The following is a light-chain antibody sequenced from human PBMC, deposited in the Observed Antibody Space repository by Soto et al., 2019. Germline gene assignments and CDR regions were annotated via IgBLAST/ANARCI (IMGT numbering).Light chain of an antibody. CDR2: GAS. CDR3: QQYNNWWP. Sequence: EIVMTQSPATLSVSPGERATLSCRASQSVSNNLAWYQKKPGQAPRLLIYGASPRATGIPARFSGSGSGTKFTHTISSLQSEDFAVYYCQQYNNWWPFGPGNRVDIK. V-gene: IGKV3-15*01. CDR1: QSVSNN. J-gene: IGKJ1*01.